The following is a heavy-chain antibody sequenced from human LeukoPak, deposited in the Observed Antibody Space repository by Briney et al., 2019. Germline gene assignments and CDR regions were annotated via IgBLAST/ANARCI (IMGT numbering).Heavy chain of an antibody. J-gene: IGHJ4*02. Sequence: GGSLRLSCAASGFTFSSYAMHWVRQAPGKGLEYVSAISSNGGSTYYANSVKGRFTMSRDNSKNTLYLQMGSLRAEDMAVYYCARRGRGVWNYHDSSGDLDYWGQGTLVTVSS. V-gene: IGHV3-64*01. D-gene: IGHD3-22*01. CDR2: ISSNGGST. CDR1: GFTFSSYA. CDR3: ARRGRGVWNYHDSSGDLDY.